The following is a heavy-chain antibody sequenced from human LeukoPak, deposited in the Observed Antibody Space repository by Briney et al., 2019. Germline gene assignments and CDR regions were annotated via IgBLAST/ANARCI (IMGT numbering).Heavy chain of an antibody. CDR3: ARFIAAAGTITDSYYYMDV. Sequence: GGSLRLSCAASGFTFSSYEMNWVRQAPGKGLEWVSYISSSGSTIYYADSVKGRFTISRDNAKNSLYLQMNSLRAEDTAVYYCARFIAAAGTITDSYYYMDVWGKGTTVTISS. V-gene: IGHV3-48*03. CDR2: ISSSGSTI. CDR1: GFTFSSYE. D-gene: IGHD6-13*01. J-gene: IGHJ6*03.